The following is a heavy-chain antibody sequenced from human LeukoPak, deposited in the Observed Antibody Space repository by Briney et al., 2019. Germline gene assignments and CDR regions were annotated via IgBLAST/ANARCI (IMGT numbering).Heavy chain of an antibody. CDR3: AKEPDY. V-gene: IGHV3-30*02. J-gene: IGHJ4*02. CDR2: KGYDGSNK. Sequence: GGSLRLFCAACGFTFSRYGMHWVRQAPGKGLEWVAFKGYDGSNKYYANSVKGRFTISRDNSKNTLYLQMNSLRAEDTAVYYCAKEPDYWGQGTLVTVSS. CDR1: GFTFSRYG.